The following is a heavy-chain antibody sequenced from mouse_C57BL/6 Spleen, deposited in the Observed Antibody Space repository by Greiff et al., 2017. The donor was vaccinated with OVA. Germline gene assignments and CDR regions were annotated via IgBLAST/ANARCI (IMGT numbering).Heavy chain of an antibody. CDR3: ARKASSPHFDY. CDR2: IYPSDSET. J-gene: IGHJ2*01. CDR1: GYTFTSYW. Sequence: QVQLQQPGAELVRPGSSVKLSCKASGYTFTSYWMDWVKQRPGQGLEWIGNIYPSDSETHYNQKFKDKATLTVDKSSSTAYMQLSSLTSEDSAVYYCARKASSPHFDYWGQGTTLTVSS. V-gene: IGHV1-61*01. D-gene: IGHD1-1*01.